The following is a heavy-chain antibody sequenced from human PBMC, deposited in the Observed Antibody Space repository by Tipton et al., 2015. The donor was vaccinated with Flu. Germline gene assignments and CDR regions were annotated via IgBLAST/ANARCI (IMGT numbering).Heavy chain of an antibody. J-gene: IGHJ4*02. Sequence: TLSLTCSVSVGSINNYYWSWIRQPPGKGLEWIGDISSSGNTYYNPSLKSRVVISVDKSKNQLSLKLTSVTAADTAVYYCARLSYYDVDLKNFYFDYWGQGTLVTVSS. D-gene: IGHD3-10*02. CDR1: VGSINNYY. CDR2: ISSSGNT. CDR3: ARLSYYDVDLKNFYFDY. V-gene: IGHV4-59*04.